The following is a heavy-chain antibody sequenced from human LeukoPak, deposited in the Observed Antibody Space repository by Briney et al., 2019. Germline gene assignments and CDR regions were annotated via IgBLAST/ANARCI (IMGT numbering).Heavy chain of an antibody. CDR1: GGSFSGYY. D-gene: IGHD6-13*01. CDR3: ASSSSWPFDY. V-gene: IGHV4-34*01. Sequence: SETLSLTCAVYGGSFSGYYWSWIRQPPGKGLEWIGEINHSGSTNYNPSLKSRVTISVDTSKDQFSLKLSSVTAADTAVYYCASSSSWPFDYWGQGTLVTVSS. J-gene: IGHJ4*02. CDR2: INHSGST.